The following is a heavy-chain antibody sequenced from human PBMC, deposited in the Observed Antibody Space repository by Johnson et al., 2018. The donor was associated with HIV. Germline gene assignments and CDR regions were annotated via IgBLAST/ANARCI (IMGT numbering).Heavy chain of an antibody. Sequence: VPLVESGGGLVQPGGPLRLSCAASRFTVSRNYMSWVRQAPGKGLEWVSVIYSGGSTYYADSVKGRFTISRDNSKNTLYLQMNSLRAEDTALYYCARLTSGAFDIWGPGTMVTVSS. CDR3: ARLTSGAFDI. J-gene: IGHJ3*02. V-gene: IGHV3-66*01. D-gene: IGHD1-14*01. CDR1: RFTVSRNY. CDR2: IYSGGST.